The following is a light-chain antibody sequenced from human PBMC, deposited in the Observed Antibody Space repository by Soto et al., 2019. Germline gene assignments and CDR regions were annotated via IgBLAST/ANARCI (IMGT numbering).Light chain of an antibody. J-gene: IGKJ1*01. CDR3: QQYNNWPPWT. CDR1: QRISNNF. V-gene: IGKV3-20*01. Sequence: ETVLTQSPGTLSLSPGERATLFCRASQRISNNFLAWYQQIPGQAPSLLIFGASSRATGIPDRFSGSGSGTEFTLTIDRLEPEDFAVYYCQQYNNWPPWTFGQGTKVEIK. CDR2: GAS.